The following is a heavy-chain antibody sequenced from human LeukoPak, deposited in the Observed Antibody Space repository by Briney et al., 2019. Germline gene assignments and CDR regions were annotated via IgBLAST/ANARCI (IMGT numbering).Heavy chain of an antibody. Sequence: SETLSLTCTVSGGSISSSSYYWSWIRQPPGKGLEWIGEINHSGSTNYNPSLKSRVTISVDTSKNQFSLKLSSVTAADTAVYYCATPARAPAAAMDVWVQGTTVTVSS. D-gene: IGHD2-2*01. CDR1: GGSISSSSYY. CDR3: ATPARAPAAAMDV. CDR2: INHSGST. V-gene: IGHV4-39*07. J-gene: IGHJ6*02.